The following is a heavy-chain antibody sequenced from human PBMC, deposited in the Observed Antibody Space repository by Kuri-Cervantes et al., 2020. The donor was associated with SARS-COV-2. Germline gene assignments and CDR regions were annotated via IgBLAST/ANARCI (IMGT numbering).Heavy chain of an antibody. Sequence: GGSLRLSCAASGFTFSSYSMNWVRQAPGKGLEWVSYISSSSSTIYYADSVKGRFTISRDNAKNSLYLQMNSLRAEDTAMYYCARGVVLQVFDYWGQGTLVTVSS. J-gene: IGHJ4*02. D-gene: IGHD2-15*01. CDR1: GFTFSSYS. CDR2: ISSSSSTI. V-gene: IGHV3-48*01. CDR3: ARGVVLQVFDY.